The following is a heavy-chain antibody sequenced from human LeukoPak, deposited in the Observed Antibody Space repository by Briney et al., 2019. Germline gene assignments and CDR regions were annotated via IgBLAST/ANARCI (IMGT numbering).Heavy chain of an antibody. CDR1: GYSISSGYY. D-gene: IGHD3-10*01. CDR2: IYHSGST. CDR3: ARVTSYYYGSGSYGGGDAFDI. Sequence: SETLSLTCTVSGYSISSGYYWGWIRQPPGKGLEWIGSIYHSGSTYYNPSLKSRVTISVDTSKNQFSLKLSSVTAADTAVYYCARVTSYYYGSGSYGGGDAFDIWGQGTMVTVSS. V-gene: IGHV4-38-2*02. J-gene: IGHJ3*02.